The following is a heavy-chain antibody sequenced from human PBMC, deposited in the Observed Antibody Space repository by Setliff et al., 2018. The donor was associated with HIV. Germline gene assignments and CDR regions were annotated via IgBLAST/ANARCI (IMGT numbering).Heavy chain of an antibody. CDR2: IYRSGST. D-gene: IGHD3-3*01. Sequence: SETLSLTCAVSGDSVTTSSWWSWVRQSPGKGLEWIGEIYRSGSTNYNPSLKSRATISLDKSKNQFSLKVNSVTAADTAVYYCARRLQFLEFLHGVGGLDVWGQGTTVTVSS. CDR1: GDSVTTSSW. V-gene: IGHV4-4*02. CDR3: ARRLQFLEFLHGVGGLDV. J-gene: IGHJ6*02.